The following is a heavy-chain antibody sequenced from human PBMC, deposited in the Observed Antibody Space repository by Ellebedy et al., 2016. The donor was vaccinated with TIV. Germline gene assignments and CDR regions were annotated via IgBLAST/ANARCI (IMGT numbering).Heavy chain of an antibody. Sequence: SETLSLTCTVSGGSTSSRDPFWGWIRQPPGKGLEWIAAMFHSGSPNYNSSLKSRLTTSRDTSKNQFSLRLSSVTAEDTAVYYCARGYYDWGNSYHFDSWGQGALVTVSS. CDR3: ARGYYDWGNSYHFDS. D-gene: IGHD3-10*01. J-gene: IGHJ4*02. V-gene: IGHV4-39*07. CDR1: GGSTSSRDPF. CDR2: MFHSGSP.